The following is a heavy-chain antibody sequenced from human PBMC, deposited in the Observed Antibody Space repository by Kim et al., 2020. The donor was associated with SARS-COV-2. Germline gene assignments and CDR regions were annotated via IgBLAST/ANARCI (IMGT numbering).Heavy chain of an antibody. Sequence: GGSLRLSCAASGFSFSIYWMSWVRQAPGKGLEWVANIKQDGSEKYYVDSVKGRFTISRDNAKNSLYLQMNSLRAEDTAVYYCTRQSYYGLGFDYWGQGTL. CDR3: TRQSYYGLGFDY. CDR2: IKQDGSEK. J-gene: IGHJ4*02. D-gene: IGHD3-10*01. V-gene: IGHV3-7*05. CDR1: GFSFSIYW.